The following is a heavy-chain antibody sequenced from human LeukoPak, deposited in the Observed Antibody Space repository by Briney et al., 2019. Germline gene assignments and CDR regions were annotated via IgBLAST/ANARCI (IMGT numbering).Heavy chain of an antibody. CDR3: ARTHDYERAFDI. V-gene: IGHV4-31*03. J-gene: IGHJ3*02. D-gene: IGHD4/OR15-4a*01. Sequence: SETLSLTCTVSGGSFSSGVYYWSWIRQHPGKGLEWIGYIYYSGSTYYNPSLKSRVTISVDTSKNQFSLKLSSVTAADTAVYYCARTHDYERAFDIWGQGTMVTVSS. CDR2: IYYSGST. CDR1: GGSFSSGVYY.